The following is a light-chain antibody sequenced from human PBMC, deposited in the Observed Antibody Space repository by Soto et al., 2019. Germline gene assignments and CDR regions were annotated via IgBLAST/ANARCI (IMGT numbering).Light chain of an antibody. CDR1: SADFGAFNY. CDR3: SSYSTSSALV. CDR2: DVS. Sequence: QSALTQPASVSGSPGQSITISCAGTSADFGAFNYVSWYQHHPGKVPKLLIFDVSDRPSGVSTRFSASKSANTASLTISGLQADDEADYYCSSYSTSSALVFGGGTKLTVL. V-gene: IGLV2-14*03. J-gene: IGLJ2*01.